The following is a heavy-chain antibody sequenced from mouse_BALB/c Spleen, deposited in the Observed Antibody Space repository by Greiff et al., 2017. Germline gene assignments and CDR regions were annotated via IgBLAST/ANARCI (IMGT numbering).Heavy chain of an antibody. J-gene: IGHJ2*01. V-gene: IGHV1-4*01. D-gene: IGHD1-1*01. CDR1: GYTFTSYT. CDR3: ARDGSPHFDY. CDR2: INPSSGYT. Sequence: VKLMESGAELARPGASVKMSCKASGYTFTSYTMHWVKQRPGQGLEWIGYINPSSGYTNYNQKFKDKATLTADKSSSTAYMQLSSLTSEDSAVYYCARDGSPHFDYWGQGTTLTVSS.